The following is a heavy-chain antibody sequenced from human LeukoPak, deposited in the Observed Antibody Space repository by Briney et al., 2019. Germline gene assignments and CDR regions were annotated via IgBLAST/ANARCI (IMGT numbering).Heavy chain of an antibody. CDR1: GYSFTSYW. CDR3: ARSRSHSADAFDI. Sequence: GESLKVSCKGSGYSFTSYWIGWVRQMPGKGLEWMGIIYPGDSDTRYSPSFQGQVTISADKSISTAYLQWSSLKASDTAMYYCARSRSHSADAFDIWGQGTMVTVSS. V-gene: IGHV5-51*01. CDR2: IYPGDSDT. J-gene: IGHJ3*02. D-gene: IGHD6-13*01.